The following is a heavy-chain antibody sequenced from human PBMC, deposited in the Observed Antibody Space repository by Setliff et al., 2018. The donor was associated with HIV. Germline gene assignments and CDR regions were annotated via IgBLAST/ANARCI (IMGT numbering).Heavy chain of an antibody. J-gene: IGHJ4*02. CDR3: ARGGRSDGYHIAS. Sequence: SETLSLTCAVSGYSLSSDYYWGWIRQPAGKGLEWIGRAYTGGSTNYNPSLKSRVSMSVDTSKNQFSLTLTSVTAADTAVYYCARGGRSDGYHIASWGQGILVTVSS. CDR2: AYTGGST. D-gene: IGHD2-15*01. V-gene: IGHV4-4*07. CDR1: GYSLSSDYY.